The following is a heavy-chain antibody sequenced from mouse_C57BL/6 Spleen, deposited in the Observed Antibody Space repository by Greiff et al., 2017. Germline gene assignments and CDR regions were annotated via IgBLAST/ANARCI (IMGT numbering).Heavy chain of an antibody. CDR2: ISYDGSN. Sequence: EVQLQESGPGLVKPSQSLSLTCSVPGYSITSGYYWNWIRQFPGNKLEWMGYISYDGSNNYNPSLQNLISITRDTSKNQFFLKLNAVTTEDTATYYCARKRGSSYPAWFAYWGQGTLVTVSA. V-gene: IGHV3-6*01. CDR1: GYSITSGYY. CDR3: ARKRGSSYPAWFAY. D-gene: IGHD1-1*01. J-gene: IGHJ3*01.